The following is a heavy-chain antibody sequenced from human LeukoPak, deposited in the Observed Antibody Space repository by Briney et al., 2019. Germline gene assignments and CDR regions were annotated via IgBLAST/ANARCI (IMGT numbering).Heavy chain of an antibody. CDR3: ARDRAVPGRIDY. CDR1: GGSIRSYF. Sequence: SETLSLTCTVSGGSIRSYFWTWIRQPAGKGLEWIGRIYTSGSTNYNPSLKSRVTMSVDTSKNQLSLKLSSVTAADTAVYYCARDRAVPGRIDYWGQGTLVTVSS. CDR2: IYTSGST. D-gene: IGHD6-19*01. J-gene: IGHJ4*02. V-gene: IGHV4-4*07.